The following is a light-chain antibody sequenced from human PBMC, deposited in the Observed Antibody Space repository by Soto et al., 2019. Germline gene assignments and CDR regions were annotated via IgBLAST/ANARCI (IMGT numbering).Light chain of an antibody. CDR1: QSVSSSY. V-gene: IGKV3-20*01. Sequence: EIVLTQSPGTLSLSPGERATLSCRASQSVSSSYLAWYQQQPGQAPRLLIYGASSRATGIPDRFSGSGSGTDFTLTISRLEPEDFAVYYCQEYGSTPITFGEGTRLEIK. J-gene: IGKJ5*01. CDR3: QEYGSTPIT. CDR2: GAS.